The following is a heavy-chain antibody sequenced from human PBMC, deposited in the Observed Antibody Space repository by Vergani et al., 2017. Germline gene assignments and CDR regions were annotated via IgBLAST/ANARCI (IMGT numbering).Heavy chain of an antibody. CDR3: ASDTHSGQRADR. V-gene: IGHV4-59*11. J-gene: IGHJ5*02. CDR1: FDSIRNLY. D-gene: IGHD6-19*01. Sequence: QVQLQESGPGLVKSSETLSLTCSVSFDSIRNLYCNWIRQPPGKGLEWIGSIHYSENTNYNPSLKTRVTIPVDTSKNQFSLTLTSVTAADTAVYYCASDTHSGQRADRWGQGILVTVTS. CDR2: IHYSENT.